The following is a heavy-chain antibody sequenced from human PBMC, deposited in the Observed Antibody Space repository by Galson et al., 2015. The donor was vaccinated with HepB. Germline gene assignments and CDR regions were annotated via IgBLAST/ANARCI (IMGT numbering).Heavy chain of an antibody. CDR3: ARDDYYDRHYYYYGMDV. CDR2: ISAYNGNT. CDR1: FTSYG. V-gene: IGHV1-18*01. Sequence: FTSYGISWVRQAPGQGLEWMGWISAYNGNTNYAQKLQGRVTMTTDTSTSTAYMELRSLRSDDTAVYHCARDDYYDRHYYYYGMDVWGQGTLVTVSS. D-gene: IGHD3-22*01. J-gene: IGHJ6*02.